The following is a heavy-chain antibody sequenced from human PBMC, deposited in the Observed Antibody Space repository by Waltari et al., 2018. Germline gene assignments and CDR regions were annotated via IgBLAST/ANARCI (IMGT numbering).Heavy chain of an antibody. CDR1: GGTFSSYT. Sequence: EVKKPGSSVKVSCKASGGTFSSYTISWVRQAPGQGLEWMGRIIPILGIANYAQKFQGRVTITADKSTSTAYMELSSLRSEDTAVYYCARSREYCSGGSCYYFDYWGQGTLVTVSS. D-gene: IGHD2-15*01. V-gene: IGHV1-69*02. CDR3: ARSREYCSGGSCYYFDY. J-gene: IGHJ4*02. CDR2: IIPILGIA.